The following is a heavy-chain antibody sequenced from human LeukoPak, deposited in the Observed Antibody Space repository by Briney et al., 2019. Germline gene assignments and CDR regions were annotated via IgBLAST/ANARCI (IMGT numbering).Heavy chain of an antibody. D-gene: IGHD6-13*01. V-gene: IGHV3-30*18. CDR1: GFTFSSYG. CDR2: ISYDGSNK. Sequence: AGGSLRLSCAASGFTFSSYGMHWVRQAPAKGLEWVAVISYDGSNKYYADSVKGRFTISRDNSKNTLYLQMNSLRAEDTAVYYCAKDHGGIAIWGQGTMVTVSS. J-gene: IGHJ3*02. CDR3: AKDHGGIAI.